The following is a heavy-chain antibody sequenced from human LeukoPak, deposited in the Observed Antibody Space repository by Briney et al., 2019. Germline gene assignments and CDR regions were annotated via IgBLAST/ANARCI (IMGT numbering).Heavy chain of an antibody. D-gene: IGHD3-22*01. V-gene: IGHV3-23*01. CDR3: AKDLSDYYDSSGYSEGFDP. J-gene: IGHJ5*02. Sequence: PGGSLRLSCAASGFTFSSCAMSWVRQAPGKGLEWVSAISGSGGSTYYADSVKGRFTISRDNSKNTLYLQMNSLRAEDTAVYYCAKDLSDYYDSSGYSEGFDPWGQGTLVTVSS. CDR2: ISGSGGST. CDR1: GFTFSSCA.